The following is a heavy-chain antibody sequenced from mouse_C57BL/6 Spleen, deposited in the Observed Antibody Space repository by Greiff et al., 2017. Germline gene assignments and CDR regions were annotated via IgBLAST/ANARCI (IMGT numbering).Heavy chain of an antibody. CDR2: INYDGSST. CDR1: GFTFSDYY. J-gene: IGHJ1*03. Sequence: EVKVVESEGGLVQPGSSMKLSCTASGFTFSDYYMAWVRQVPEKGLEWVANINYDGSSTYYLDSLKSRFIISRDNAKNILYLQMSSLKSEDTATYYCARDAYGSSFYWYFDVWGTGTTVTVSS. D-gene: IGHD1-1*01. V-gene: IGHV5-16*01. CDR3: ARDAYGSSFYWYFDV.